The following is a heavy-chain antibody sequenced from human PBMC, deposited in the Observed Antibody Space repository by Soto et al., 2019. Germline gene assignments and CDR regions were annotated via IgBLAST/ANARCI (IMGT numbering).Heavy chain of an antibody. CDR2: INHSVST. J-gene: IGHJ6*02. V-gene: IGHV4-34*01. CDR1: GGSFSGYY. Sequence: PSETLSLTCAVYGGSFSGYYWSWIRQPPGKGLEWIGEINHSVSTNYNPSLKSRVTISVDTSKNQFSLRLSSVTAADTAVYYCARGLRKYYYYGMDVWGQGTTVTVSS. CDR3: ARGLRKYYYYGMDV.